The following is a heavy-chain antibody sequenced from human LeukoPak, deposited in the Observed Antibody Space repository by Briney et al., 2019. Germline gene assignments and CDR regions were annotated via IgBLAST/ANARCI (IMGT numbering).Heavy chain of an antibody. CDR3: ARNSCSGGSCYENRGYFDY. Sequence: SQTLSLTCTVSGGSISSGSYYWSWIRQPAGKGLEWIGRIYISGSTNYNPSLKSRVTISVDTSKNQFSLKLSSVTAADTAVYYCARNSCSGGSCYENRGYFDYWGQGTLVTVSS. D-gene: IGHD2-15*01. J-gene: IGHJ4*02. V-gene: IGHV4-61*02. CDR2: IYISGST. CDR1: GGSISSGSYY.